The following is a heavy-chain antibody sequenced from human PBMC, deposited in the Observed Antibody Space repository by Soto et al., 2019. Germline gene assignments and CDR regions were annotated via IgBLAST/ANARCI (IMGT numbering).Heavy chain of an antibody. CDR3: ARESGSYLCYYYCGMDV. D-gene: IGHD1-26*01. CDR1: GFTFSSYW. Sequence: EVQLVESGGGLVQPGGSLRLSCAASGFTFSSYWMHWVRQAPGKGLVWVSRINSDGSSTSYADSVKGRFTISRDNAKNTLYLQMNRLRAEDTAVYYCARESGSYLCYYYCGMDVWGQGTTVTVSS. CDR2: INSDGSST. J-gene: IGHJ6*02. V-gene: IGHV3-74*01.